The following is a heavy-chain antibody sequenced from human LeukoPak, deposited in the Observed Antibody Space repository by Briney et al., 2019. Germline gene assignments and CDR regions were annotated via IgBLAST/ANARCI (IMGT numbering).Heavy chain of an antibody. CDR1: GFTFSSYW. V-gene: IGHV3-74*01. J-gene: IGHJ4*02. Sequence: GGSLRLSCAASGFTFSSYWMHWVRQVPGKGLVWVSRINSDGTSTTYADSVKGRFTISRDNAKNTLYLQMNSLRAEDTAVYYCAREWRPLPGTFFYDSSGYYPLEYWGQGTLVTVSS. D-gene: IGHD3-22*01. CDR3: AREWRPLPGTFFYDSSGYYPLEY. CDR2: INSDGTST.